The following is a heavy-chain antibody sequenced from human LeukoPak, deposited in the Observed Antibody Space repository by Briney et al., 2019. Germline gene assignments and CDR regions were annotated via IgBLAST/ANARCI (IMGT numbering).Heavy chain of an antibody. Sequence: PSETLSHTCTVSGGSISSYYWSWIRQPPGKGLEWIGYIYYSGSTNYNPSLKSRVTISVDTSKNQFSLKLSSVTAADTAVYYCARDSSGSYQLAEENAFDIWGQGTMVTVSS. CDR1: GGSISSYY. CDR2: IYYSGST. D-gene: IGHD1-26*01. CDR3: ARDSSGSYQLAEENAFDI. V-gene: IGHV4-59*01. J-gene: IGHJ3*02.